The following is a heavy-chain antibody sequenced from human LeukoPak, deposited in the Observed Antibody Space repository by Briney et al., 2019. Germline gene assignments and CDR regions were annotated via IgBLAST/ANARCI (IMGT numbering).Heavy chain of an antibody. V-gene: IGHV3-74*01. D-gene: IGHD2/OR15-2a*01. CDR2: VNNDGSAT. CDR3: TSFFETN. Sequence: QAGGSLRLPCAASRFIFTNYWIHWVRQAPGKGLVWVSHVNNDGSATSYADSVKGRFTISRDSAKNTVYLHMNSLRVEDTAVYYCTSFFETNWGQGTLVTVSS. CDR1: RFIFTNYW. J-gene: IGHJ4*02.